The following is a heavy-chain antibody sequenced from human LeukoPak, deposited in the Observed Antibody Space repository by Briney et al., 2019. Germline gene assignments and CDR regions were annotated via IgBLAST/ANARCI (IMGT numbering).Heavy chain of an antibody. V-gene: IGHV4-39*01. Sequence: PSETLSLTCTVSGASMDNNNYDWGWIRQPPGKGLEWVGSIYHAGAIYQNPSLKGRVTLSIDMSKNQFSLRLHSVTAADTAVYYCARRLIAYYDSSGYGRYFDYWGQGTLVTVSS. CDR2: IYHAGAI. CDR1: GASMDNNNYD. D-gene: IGHD3-22*01. J-gene: IGHJ4*02. CDR3: ARRLIAYYDSSGYGRYFDY.